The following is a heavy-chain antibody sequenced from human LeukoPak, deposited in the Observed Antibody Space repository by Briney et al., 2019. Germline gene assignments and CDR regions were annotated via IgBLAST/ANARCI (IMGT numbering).Heavy chain of an antibody. J-gene: IGHJ4*02. D-gene: IGHD5-24*01. V-gene: IGHV3-30-3*01. Sequence: PGGSLRLSCAASGFTFSSYAMHWVRQAPGKGLEWVAVISYDGSNKYYADSVKGRFTISRDNSKNTLYLQMNSLRAEDTAVYYCARDELEDGYSLFDYWGQGTLVTVSS. CDR1: GFTFSSYA. CDR3: ARDELEDGYSLFDY. CDR2: ISYDGSNK.